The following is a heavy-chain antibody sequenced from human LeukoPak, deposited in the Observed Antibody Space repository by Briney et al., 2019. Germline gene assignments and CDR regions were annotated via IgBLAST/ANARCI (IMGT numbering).Heavy chain of an antibody. D-gene: IGHD2-15*01. CDR1: GYTFTGYY. CDR3: ARDRGYCSGGSCYLHREYYFDY. CDR2: INPNSGGT. V-gene: IGHV1-2*02. J-gene: IGHJ4*02. Sequence: ASVKVSCKASGYTFTGYYMHWVRQAPGQGLEWMGWINPNSGGTNYAQRFQGRVTMTRDTSISTAYMELSRLRSDDTAVYYCARDRGYCSGGSCYLHREYYFDYWGRGTLVTVSS.